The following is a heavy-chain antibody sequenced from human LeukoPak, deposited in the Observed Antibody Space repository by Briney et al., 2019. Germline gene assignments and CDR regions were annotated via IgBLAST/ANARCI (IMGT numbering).Heavy chain of an antibody. CDR2: ISENGDGR. CDR3: TKDWSASY. J-gene: IGHJ4*02. Sequence: QTGGSLRLSCAASGFTFSNFAMTWVRQAPGKGLQWVSAISENGDGRYCADSVKGRFTISRDNSKNMLFLQMNSLRAEDTALYYCTKDWSASYWGQGTLVTVSS. CDR1: GFTFSNFA. V-gene: IGHV3-23*01.